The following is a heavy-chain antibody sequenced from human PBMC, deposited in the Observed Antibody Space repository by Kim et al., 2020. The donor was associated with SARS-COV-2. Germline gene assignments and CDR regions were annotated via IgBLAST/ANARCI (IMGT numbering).Heavy chain of an antibody. V-gene: IGHV1-2*02. D-gene: IGHD3-10*01. CDR3: ATERGMYGSGSYGLLGY. Sequence: ASVKVSCTASGYTFTGYDMHWVRQATGQGLEWMGWINPNSGGTDYAQKFQGRVTMTSDTSISTAYMELSRLRSDDTAVYYCATERGMYGSGSYGLLGYWGQGALAAVSP. CDR1: GYTFTGYD. J-gene: IGHJ4*02. CDR2: INPNSGGT.